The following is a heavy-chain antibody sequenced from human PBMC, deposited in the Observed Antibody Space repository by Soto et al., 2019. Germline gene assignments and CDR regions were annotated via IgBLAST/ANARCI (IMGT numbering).Heavy chain of an antibody. CDR2: VSYHGTKT. Sequence: QVQLVESGGGVVQPGRSLRLSCAASGFTFSSYAMHWVRQTPDKGLQWVAVVSYHGTKTFYADSVKGRFTISRDNSKSTLFLRMHSLGPEDTAVYYCARASDHYGSGNYPQLGTDVWGQGTMVTVSS. J-gene: IGHJ6*02. V-gene: IGHV3-30*04. D-gene: IGHD3-10*01. CDR3: ARASDHYGSGNYPQLGTDV. CDR1: GFTFSSYA.